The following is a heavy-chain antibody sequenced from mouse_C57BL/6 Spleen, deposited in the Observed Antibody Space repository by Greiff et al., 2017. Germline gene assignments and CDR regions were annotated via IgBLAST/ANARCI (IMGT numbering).Heavy chain of an antibody. J-gene: IGHJ4*01. V-gene: IGHV1-42*01. Sequence: EVQLQQSGPELVKPGASVKISCKASGYSFTGYYMNWVKQSPEKSLEWIGEINPSTGGTTYNQKFKAKATLTVDKSSSTAYMQLKSLTSEDSAVYYCARDYGSHAMDYWGQGTSVTVSS. CDR1: GYSFTGYY. CDR3: ARDYGSHAMDY. D-gene: IGHD1-1*01. CDR2: INPSTGGT.